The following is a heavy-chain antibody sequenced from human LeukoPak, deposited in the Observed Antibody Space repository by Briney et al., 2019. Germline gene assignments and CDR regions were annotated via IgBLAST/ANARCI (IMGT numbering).Heavy chain of an antibody. CDR1: GGTFSSYA. V-gene: IGHV1-2*02. CDR2: INPNSGGT. J-gene: IGHJ4*02. Sequence: GASVKVSCKASGGTFSSYAISWVRQAPGQGLEWMGWINPNSGGTNYAQKFQGRVTMTRDTSISTAYMELSRLRSDDTAVYYCARFSDAVRYFDWLSLESEFDYWGQGTLVTVSS. D-gene: IGHD3-9*01. CDR3: ARFSDAVRYFDWLSLESEFDY.